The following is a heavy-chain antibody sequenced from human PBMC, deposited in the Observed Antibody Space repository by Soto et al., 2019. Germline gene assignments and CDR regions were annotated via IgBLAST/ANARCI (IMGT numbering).Heavy chain of an antibody. V-gene: IGHV3-23*01. J-gene: IGHJ4*02. D-gene: IGHD2-15*01. Sequence: EVQLLESGGGLVQPGGSLRLSCAASGFTFSSYAMSWVRQAPGKGLEWVSGISDSGGSTYYADSVKGRFTISRDNSKNALYLQMNRLRAEATAVYYCANGCGGTCYSRIHYWGQGTLVTVSS. CDR2: ISDSGGST. CDR3: ANGCGGTCYSRIHY. CDR1: GFTFSSYA.